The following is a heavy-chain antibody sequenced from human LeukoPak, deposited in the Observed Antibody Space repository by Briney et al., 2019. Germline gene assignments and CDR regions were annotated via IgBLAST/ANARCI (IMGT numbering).Heavy chain of an antibody. CDR2: ISGGGGST. CDR1: GFTFSSYA. Sequence: GGSLRLSCAASGFTFSSYAMSWVRQAPGKGLEWVSTISGGGGSTYYADSVKGRFTISRDNSKNTLYLQMNSLRAEDTAVYYCARDRIPYCSGGSCYWFDPWGQGTLVTVSS. J-gene: IGHJ5*02. CDR3: ARDRIPYCSGGSCYWFDP. D-gene: IGHD2-15*01. V-gene: IGHV3-23*01.